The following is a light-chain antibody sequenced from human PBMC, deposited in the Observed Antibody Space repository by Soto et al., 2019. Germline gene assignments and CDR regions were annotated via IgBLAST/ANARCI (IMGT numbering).Light chain of an antibody. CDR3: ASWDSSLSAVL. CDR1: SSNIGNNF. CDR2: DDH. V-gene: IGLV1-51*01. J-gene: IGLJ3*02. Sequence: QAVLTQPPSVSAAPGQKGTISCSGNSSNIGNNFVSWYLQPPGTAPKVLIYDDHKRPSGIPDRFSGFKSGTSATLGITGLQTGDEDDYYCASWDSSLSAVLFGGGTQLTVL.